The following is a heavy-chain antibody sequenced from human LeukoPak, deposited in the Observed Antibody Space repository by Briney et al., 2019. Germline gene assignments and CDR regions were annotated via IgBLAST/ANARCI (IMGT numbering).Heavy chain of an antibody. CDR3: VQAAGSWYGYFDY. CDR1: GFTFSSFW. D-gene: IGHD6-13*01. CDR2: SKVDCITT. V-gene: IGHV3-74*01. Sequence: PVGSLRLSCEASGFTFSSFWMHWVRQAPGKGRVLVARSKVDCITTNYADPANGRFTFSTDKSKNTLYLQMSSLRAEDTAVYYCVQAAGSWYGYFDYWGQGTLVTVSS. J-gene: IGHJ4*02.